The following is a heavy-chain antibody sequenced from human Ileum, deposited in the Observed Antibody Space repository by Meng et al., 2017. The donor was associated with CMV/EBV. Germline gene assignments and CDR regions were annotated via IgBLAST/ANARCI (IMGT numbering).Heavy chain of an antibody. CDR1: GYTLPDYY. J-gene: IGHJ3*02. Sequence: QGPLWQSGAEVKKPGASVKVSCKASGYTLPDYYMHWVRQSPGQGLEWMGWINPNSGGTNYAQKFQGRVTMTRDTSISTAYMELSRLRSDDTAVYYCARDAIVVTEGDAFDIWGQGTMVTVSS. CDR2: INPNSGGT. V-gene: IGHV1-2*02. CDR3: ARDAIVVTEGDAFDI. D-gene: IGHD3-22*01.